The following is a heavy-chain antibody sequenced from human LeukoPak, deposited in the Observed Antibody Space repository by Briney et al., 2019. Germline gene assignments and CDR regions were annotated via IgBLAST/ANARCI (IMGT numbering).Heavy chain of an antibody. CDR2: INPSGGST. CDR1: GYTFTSYY. D-gene: IGHD3-22*01. Sequence: ASVKVSCKASGYTFTSYYMHWVRQAPGQGLEWMGIINPSGGSTSYAQKFQGRVTMTRDTSTSTVYMELSSLRSEDTAVYYCARERGSYDSSGYSHDAFDIWGQGTMVTVSS. J-gene: IGHJ3*02. V-gene: IGHV1-46*01. CDR3: ARERGSYDSSGYSHDAFDI.